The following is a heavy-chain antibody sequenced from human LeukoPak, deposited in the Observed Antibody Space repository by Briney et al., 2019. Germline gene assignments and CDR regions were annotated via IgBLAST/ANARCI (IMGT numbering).Heavy chain of an antibody. V-gene: IGHV4-39*07. CDR3: ARGRRYCSGGSCYYYYYMDV. J-gene: IGHJ6*03. CDR1: GGSISSSSYY. D-gene: IGHD2-15*01. Sequence: SETLSLTCTVSGGSISSSSYYWGWIRQPPGKGLEWIGEINHSGSTNYNPSLKSRVTISVDTSKNQFSLKLSSVTAADTAVYYCARGRRYCSGGSCYYYYYMDVWGKGTTVTVSS. CDR2: INHSGST.